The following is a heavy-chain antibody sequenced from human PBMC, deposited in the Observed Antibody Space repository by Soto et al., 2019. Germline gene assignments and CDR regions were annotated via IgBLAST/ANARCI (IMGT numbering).Heavy chain of an antibody. J-gene: IGHJ5*02. CDR2: ISGSGGST. Sequence: PGGSLRLSCAASGVTFSSYGMSWVRQAPGKGLEWVAIISGSGGSTYYADSVKGRFTISRDNTKNTMYLQMNSLRAEDTAVYYCAKDRLPDSAAPRFDPWGQGTLVTVSS. CDR1: GVTFSSYG. D-gene: IGHD6-25*01. CDR3: AKDRLPDSAAPRFDP. V-gene: IGHV3-23*01.